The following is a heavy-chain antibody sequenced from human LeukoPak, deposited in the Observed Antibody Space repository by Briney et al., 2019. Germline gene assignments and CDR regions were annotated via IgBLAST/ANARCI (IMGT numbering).Heavy chain of an antibody. CDR1: GFTFSDHA. J-gene: IGHJ6*02. CDR2: IKQDGSEI. V-gene: IGHV3-7*03. CDR3: VRAMDV. Sequence: GGSLRLSCAASGFTFSDHAMHWVRQAPGRGLEWVANIKQDGSEIYYVDSVKGRFTISRDNAKSSLYLQMNSLRVEDTAVYYCVRAMDVWGQGTTVTVSS.